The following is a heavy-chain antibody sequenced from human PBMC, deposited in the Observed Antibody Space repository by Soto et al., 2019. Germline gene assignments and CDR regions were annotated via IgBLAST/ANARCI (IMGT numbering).Heavy chain of an antibody. CDR2: IYYAGTT. V-gene: IGHV4-59*08. CDR3: ARLGAFYQAMDS. CDR1: DGSLSPNY. J-gene: IGHJ1*01. D-gene: IGHD2-2*01. Sequence: SETLSLTCTVSDGSLSPNYWSWIRQPPGKGLEWIGYIYYAGTTTYNPSLQSRVSISLDTSKNEVSLTLTSVTAADTAVYFCARLGAFYQAMDSWGQGTLVTVSS.